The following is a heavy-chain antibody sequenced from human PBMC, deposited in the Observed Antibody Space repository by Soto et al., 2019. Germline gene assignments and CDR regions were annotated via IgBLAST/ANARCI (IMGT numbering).Heavy chain of an antibody. CDR1: GGSISSYY. D-gene: IGHD3-9*01. CDR2: IYYSGST. Sequence: SETLSLTCTVSGGSISSYYWSWIRQPPGKGLEWIGYIYYSGSTNYNPSLKSRVTISVDTSKNQFSLKLSSVTAADTAVYYCALFDYDILTEQPGYWGQGTLVTVSS. J-gene: IGHJ4*02. CDR3: ALFDYDILTEQPGY. V-gene: IGHV4-59*08.